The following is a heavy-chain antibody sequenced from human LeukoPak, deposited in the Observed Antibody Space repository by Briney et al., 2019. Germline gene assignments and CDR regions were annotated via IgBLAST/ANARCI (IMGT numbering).Heavy chain of an antibody. D-gene: IGHD1-7*01. V-gene: IGHV4-59*12. Sequence: PSETLSLTCTVSGGSISSYYWSWIRQPPGKGLEWIGFMYYSGSAYYSPSLTSRVTISVDTSKNQFSLKLTSVTAADTAVYYCARSSITGTIYHWGQGTLVTVSS. CDR3: ARSSITGTIYH. J-gene: IGHJ5*02. CDR1: GGSISSYY. CDR2: MYYSGSA.